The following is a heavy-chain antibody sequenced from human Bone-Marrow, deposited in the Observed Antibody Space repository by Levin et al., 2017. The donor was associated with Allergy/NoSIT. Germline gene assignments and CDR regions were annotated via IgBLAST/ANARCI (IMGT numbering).Heavy chain of an antibody. J-gene: IGHJ4*02. CDR3: ARDGDQMVRGVPIPAFGY. Sequence: SETLSLTCTVSGGSISSNYHYWGWIRQSPGKGLEWIGSVYYSGNIYYNPSLESRVTVSVDTAKNQISLRLRSVTAADTAVYYCARDGDQMVRGVPIPAFGYWGQGTQVTVSS. CDR2: VYYSGNI. D-gene: IGHD3-10*01. V-gene: IGHV4-39*07. CDR1: GGSISSNYHY.